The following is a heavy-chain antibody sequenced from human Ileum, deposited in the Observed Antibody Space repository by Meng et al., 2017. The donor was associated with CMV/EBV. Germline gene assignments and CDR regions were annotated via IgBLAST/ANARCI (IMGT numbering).Heavy chain of an antibody. Sequence: GGSLRLSCAASGFTFSSYAMHWVRQAPGKGLEWVAVISYDGSNKYYADSVKGRFTISRDNSKNTLYLQMNSLGAKGTAVYYCARVVVVAASSDAFDIWGQGTMVTVSS. J-gene: IGHJ3*02. V-gene: IGHV3-30-3*01. CDR3: ARVVVVAASSDAFDI. D-gene: IGHD2-15*01. CDR2: ISYDGSNK. CDR1: GFTFSSYA.